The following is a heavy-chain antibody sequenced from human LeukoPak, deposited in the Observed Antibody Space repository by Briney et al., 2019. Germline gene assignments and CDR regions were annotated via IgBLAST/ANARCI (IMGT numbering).Heavy chain of an antibody. V-gene: IGHV3-30*18. CDR2: ISYDGSNK. J-gene: IGHJ4*02. CDR3: AKGGAAAGRDFDY. D-gene: IGHD6-13*01. Sequence: SGGSLRLSCAASGFTFSSYGMHWVRQAPGKGLEWVAVISYDGSNKYYADSVKGRFTISRDNSKNTLYLQMNSLRAEDTGVYYCAKGGAAAGRDFDYWGQGTLVTVSS. CDR1: GFTFSSYG.